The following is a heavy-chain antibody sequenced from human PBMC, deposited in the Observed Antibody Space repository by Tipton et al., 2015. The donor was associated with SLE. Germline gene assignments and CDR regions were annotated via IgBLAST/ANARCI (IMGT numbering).Heavy chain of an antibody. Sequence: SLRLSCTASQFTFNSYSMNWVRQAPGKGLEWVSYISGSSNTIYYADSVKGRFIISRDNAKNSLYLQLNSLRAEDTAVYYCAKVDRTNMVTSFDYWGQGTLVTVSS. CDR2: ISGSSNTI. D-gene: IGHD5-18*01. V-gene: IGHV3-48*01. CDR1: QFTFNSYS. J-gene: IGHJ4*02. CDR3: AKVDRTNMVTSFDY.